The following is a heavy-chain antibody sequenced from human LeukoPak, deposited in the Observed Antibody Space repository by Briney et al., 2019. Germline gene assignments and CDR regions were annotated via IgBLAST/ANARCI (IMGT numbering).Heavy chain of an antibody. CDR3: ASDSPYYGMDV. CDR2: INERGSST. Sequence: PGGSLRLSCAASGFTFSNSWLHWVRQAPGKGLVWVSRINERGSSTSYADSVKGRFTISRDNAKNTLYLQMSGLRVEDTAVYHCASDSPYYGMDVWGQGTTVTVSS. CDR1: GFTFSNSW. V-gene: IGHV3-74*01. J-gene: IGHJ6*02.